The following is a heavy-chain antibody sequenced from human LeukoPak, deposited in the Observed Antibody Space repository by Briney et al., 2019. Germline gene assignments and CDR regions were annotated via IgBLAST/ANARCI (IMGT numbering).Heavy chain of an antibody. CDR2: IYYSGST. CDR1: GGSISSYY. CDR3: ARTGSSGSNAGY. V-gene: IGHV4-59*01. J-gene: IGHJ4*02. Sequence: NPSETLSLTCTVSGGSISSYYWSWIRQPPGKGLEWIGYIYYSGSTYYNPSLKSRVTISVDTSKNQFSLKLSSVTAADTAVYYCARTGSSGSNAGYWGQGTLVTVSS. D-gene: IGHD3-22*01.